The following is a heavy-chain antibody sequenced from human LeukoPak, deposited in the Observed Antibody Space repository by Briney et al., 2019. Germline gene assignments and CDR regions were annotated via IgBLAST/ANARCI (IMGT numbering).Heavy chain of an antibody. D-gene: IGHD1-14*01. CDR2: IYYGGST. CDR1: GGSISSGGYY. V-gene: IGHV4-31*03. J-gene: IGHJ5*02. CDR3: ARWSAGEFDP. Sequence: PSQTLSLTCTVSGGSISSGGYYWSWIRQHPGKGLEWIGYIYYGGSTYYNPSLKSRVTISVDTSKNQFSLKLSSVTAADTAVYYCARWSAGEFDPWGQGTLVTVSS.